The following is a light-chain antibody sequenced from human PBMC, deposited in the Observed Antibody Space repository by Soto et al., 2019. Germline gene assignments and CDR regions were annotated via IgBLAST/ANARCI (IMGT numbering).Light chain of an antibody. CDR2: DAS. J-gene: IGKJ5*01. Sequence: DIQMTQSPSTLSASVGDRVTITCRASQSISSWLAWYQQKPGKAPKLLIYDASSLQSGGPSRFSGSGSGTDFTLTISSLQPEDFTTYYCQQSYSSPITFGQGTRLEIK. CDR3: QQSYSSPIT. V-gene: IGKV1-5*01. CDR1: QSISSW.